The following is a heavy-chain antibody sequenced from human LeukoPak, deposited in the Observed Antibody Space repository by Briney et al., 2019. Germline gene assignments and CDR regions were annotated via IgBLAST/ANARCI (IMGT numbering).Heavy chain of an antibody. J-gene: IGHJ4*02. CDR2: ISGSGGST. CDR3: AKLAGYYDSSGYLFDY. Sequence: GGSLRLXCAASGFTFSSYAMSWVRQAPGKGLEWVSAISGSGGSTYYADSVKGRFTISRDNSKDTLYLQMNSLRAEDPAVYYCAKLAGYYDSSGYLFDYWGQGTLVTVSS. V-gene: IGHV3-23*01. CDR1: GFTFSSYA. D-gene: IGHD3-22*01.